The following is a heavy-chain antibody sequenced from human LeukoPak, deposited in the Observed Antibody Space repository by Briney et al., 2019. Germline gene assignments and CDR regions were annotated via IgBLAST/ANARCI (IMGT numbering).Heavy chain of an antibody. CDR3: ARPHSSGYYNDAFDI. D-gene: IGHD3-22*01. CDR2: ISTYNGNT. V-gene: IGHV1-18*01. Sequence: GASVRVSCKASGYTFSSYSISWVRQAPGQGLEWMGWISTYNGNTNYAQRLEGRVTMTTDTSGSSAYMELRSLRSEDTAVYYCARPHSSGYYNDAFDIWGQGTMLTVSS. CDR1: GYTFSSYS. J-gene: IGHJ3*02.